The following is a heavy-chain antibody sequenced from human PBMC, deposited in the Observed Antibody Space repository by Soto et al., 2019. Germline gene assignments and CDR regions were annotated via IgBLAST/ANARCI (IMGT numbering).Heavy chain of an antibody. CDR1: GFTFNSYG. J-gene: IGHJ3*02. Sequence: QVQLVESGGGVVQPGKSLRLSCAASGFTFNSYGMHWVRQAPGKGLEWVAVISYDGSKKYLVDSLKGRFTISRDNSKNTLFLQMNSLRAEDTAVYYCAKDGVWGGTLNGALEIWGQGTMVTVSS. CDR2: ISYDGSKK. D-gene: IGHD2-8*01. V-gene: IGHV3-30*18. CDR3: AKDGVWGGTLNGALEI.